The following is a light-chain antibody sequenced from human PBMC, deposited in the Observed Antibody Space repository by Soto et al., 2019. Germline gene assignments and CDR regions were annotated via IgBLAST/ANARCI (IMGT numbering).Light chain of an antibody. Sequence: DIQMTQSPSTLSASLGDRVTITCRASRAISDWLAWYQQRPGKAPKLLIYRASRLESGVPSRFSGSGSGTEFTLTISGLQPDDFATYYCQQYNTFSFTFGQGTKVEI. CDR2: RAS. CDR3: QQYNTFSFT. CDR1: RAISDW. J-gene: IGKJ2*01. V-gene: IGKV1-5*03.